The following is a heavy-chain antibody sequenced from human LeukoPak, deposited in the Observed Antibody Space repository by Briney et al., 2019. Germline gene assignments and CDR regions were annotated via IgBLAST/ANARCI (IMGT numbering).Heavy chain of an antibody. J-gene: IGHJ4*02. CDR1: GFTFSSYA. CDR3: ASPGPYGSGSYFDY. D-gene: IGHD3-10*01. V-gene: IGHV3-30-3*01. Sequence: QPGRSLSLSCAASGFTFSSYAMHWVRPAPGKGLEWVAVISYDGSNKYYADSVKGRFTISRDNSKNTLYLQMNSLRAEDTAVYYCASPGPYGSGSYFDYWGQGTLVTVSS. CDR2: ISYDGSNK.